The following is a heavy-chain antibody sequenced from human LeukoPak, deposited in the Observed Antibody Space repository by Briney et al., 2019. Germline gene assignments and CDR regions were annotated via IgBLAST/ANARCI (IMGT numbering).Heavy chain of an antibody. V-gene: IGHV4-61*02. CDR2: IYTSGST. CDR3: ASDQRTTGTSYYYDSSAYYW. J-gene: IGHJ4*02. CDR1: GGSISSGSYY. D-gene: IGHD3-22*01. Sequence: SETLSLTCAVSGGSISSGSYYWSWIRQPAGKGLEWFGRIYTSGSTNYNPSLKSRVTISVDTSKNQFSLKLSSVTAADTAVYYCASDQRTTGTSYYYDSSAYYWWGQGTLVTVSS.